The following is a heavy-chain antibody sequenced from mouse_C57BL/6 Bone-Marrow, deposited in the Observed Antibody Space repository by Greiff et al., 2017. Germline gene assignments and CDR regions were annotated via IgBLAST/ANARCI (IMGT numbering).Heavy chain of an antibody. CDR1: GYTFTSYW. V-gene: IGHV1-7*01. Sequence: VQLQQSGAELAKPGASVKLSSKACGYTFTSYWMHWVKQRPGQGLEWIGYINPSSGYTKYNQKLKDKATLTADKSSSTAYMQLSSLTYEDSAVYYCAKRWLLPYWYFDVWGTATTVTVSS. J-gene: IGHJ1*03. D-gene: IGHD2-3*01. CDR3: AKRWLLPYWYFDV. CDR2: INPSSGYT.